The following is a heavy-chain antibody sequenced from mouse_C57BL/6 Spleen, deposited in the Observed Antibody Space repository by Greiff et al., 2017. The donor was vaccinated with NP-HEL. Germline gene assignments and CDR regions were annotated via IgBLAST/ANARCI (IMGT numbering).Heavy chain of an antibody. CDR1: GFTFSDYG. Sequence: DVKLVESGGGLVKPGGSLKLSCAASGFTFSDYGMHWVRQAPEKGLEWVAYISSGSSTIYYADTVKGRFTISRDNAKNTLFLQMTSLRSEDTAMYYCARRDRNSYWYFDVWGTGTTVTVSS. CDR2: ISSGSSTI. J-gene: IGHJ1*03. D-gene: IGHD2-14*01. CDR3: ARRDRNSYWYFDV. V-gene: IGHV5-17*01.